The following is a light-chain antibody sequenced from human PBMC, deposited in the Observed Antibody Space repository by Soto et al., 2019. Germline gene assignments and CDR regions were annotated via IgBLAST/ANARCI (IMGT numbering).Light chain of an antibody. V-gene: IGLV2-14*03. CDR1: SSDIGNYNY. CDR2: DVT. Sequence: QSALTQPASVSGSPGQSITISCTGTSSDIGNYNYVTWYQQHPGKAPKVVIYDVTNRPSGVSNRFSGSKSGNTASLTISGLQAEDEADYYCSSYTDTTTVVFGGGTKLTFL. CDR3: SSYTDTTTVV. J-gene: IGLJ3*02.